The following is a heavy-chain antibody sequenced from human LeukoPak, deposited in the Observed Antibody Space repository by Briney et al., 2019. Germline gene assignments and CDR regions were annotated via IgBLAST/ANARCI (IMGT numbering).Heavy chain of an antibody. Sequence: WIRQHPGMGLEWMGIIYPGDSDTRYSPSFQGQVTISADKSISTAYLQWSSLKASDTAMYYCARHAVGATSRNDYWGQGTLVTVSS. J-gene: IGHJ4*02. CDR3: ARHAVGATSRNDY. V-gene: IGHV5-51*01. CDR2: IYPGDSDT. D-gene: IGHD1-26*01.